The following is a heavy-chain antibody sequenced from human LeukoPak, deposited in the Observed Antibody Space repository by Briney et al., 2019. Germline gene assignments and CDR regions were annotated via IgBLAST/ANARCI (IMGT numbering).Heavy chain of an antibody. CDR2: ISSSSSYT. J-gene: IGHJ4*02. V-gene: IGHV3-11*05. CDR3: ARGGYSGYDWVDY. Sequence: PGGSLRLSCAASGFTFSNFAMSWVRQAPGKGLEWVSYISSSSSYTNYADSVKGRFTISRDNAKNSLYLQMNSLRAEDTAVYYCARGGYSGYDWVDYWGQGTLVTVSS. D-gene: IGHD5-12*01. CDR1: GFTFSNFA.